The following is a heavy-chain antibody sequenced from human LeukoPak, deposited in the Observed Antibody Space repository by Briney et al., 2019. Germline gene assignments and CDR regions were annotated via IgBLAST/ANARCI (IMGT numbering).Heavy chain of an antibody. CDR2: IRPDGNEK. CDR3: ARGRGFDS. J-gene: IGHJ4*02. CDR1: GFTVSSNY. Sequence: GGSLRLSCAASGFTVSSNYLSWVRQAPGKGLEWVAYIRPDGNEKFYMDSVKGRFTISRDNAKNSLYLQMDSLRVDDTAVYYCARGRGFDSWGQGALVTISS. V-gene: IGHV3-7*01.